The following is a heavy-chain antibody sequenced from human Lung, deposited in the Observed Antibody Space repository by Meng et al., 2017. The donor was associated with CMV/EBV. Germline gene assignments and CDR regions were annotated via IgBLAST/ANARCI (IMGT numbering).Heavy chain of an antibody. CDR3: ARFSATGAYYYGMDV. Sequence: LXCTVSGASISSYYWSWIRQPPGRGLEYIGFIYYSGSTNYNPSLRRPVIISIDTSKNQFSLKLSSVTTADTAVYYCARFSATGAYYYGMDVWCQGTTVTVSS. CDR2: IYYSGST. V-gene: IGHV4-59*01. J-gene: IGHJ6*02. CDR1: GASISSYY. D-gene: IGHD1-1*01.